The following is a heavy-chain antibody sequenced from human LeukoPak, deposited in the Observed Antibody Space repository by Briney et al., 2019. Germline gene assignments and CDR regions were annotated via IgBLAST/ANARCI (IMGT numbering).Heavy chain of an antibody. J-gene: IGHJ2*01. CDR2: INSDGSST. CDR3: AREPRTLARSYWYFDL. D-gene: IGHD1-1*01. Sequence: PGGSLRLSCAASGFTFSSYWMHWVRQAPGKGLVWVSRINSDGSSTSYADSVKGRFTISRDNAKNTLYLQMNSLRAEDTAVYYCAREPRTLARSYWYFDLWGRGTLVTVSS. V-gene: IGHV3-74*01. CDR1: GFTFSSYW.